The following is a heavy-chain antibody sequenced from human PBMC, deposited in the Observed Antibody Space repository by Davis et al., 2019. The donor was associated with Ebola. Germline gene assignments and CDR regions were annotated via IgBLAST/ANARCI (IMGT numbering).Heavy chain of an antibody. V-gene: IGHV3-30*18. D-gene: IGHD4-17*01. CDR1: GFTFSSYG. CDR3: AKGPHRVTTYYYYGMDV. Sequence: GGSLRLSCAASGFTFSSYGMHWVRQAPGKGLEWVAVISYDGSNKYYADSVKGRFTISRDNSKNTLYLQMNSLRAEDTAVYYCAKGPHRVTTYYYYGMDVWGKGTTVTVSS. CDR2: ISYDGSNK. J-gene: IGHJ6*04.